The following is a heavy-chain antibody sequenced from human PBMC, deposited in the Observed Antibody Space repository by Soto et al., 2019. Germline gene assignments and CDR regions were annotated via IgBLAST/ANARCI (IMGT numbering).Heavy chain of an antibody. CDR1: GYDFTHYW. V-gene: IGHV5-51*01. CDR2: IYPGDSDT. D-gene: IGHD3-22*01. CDR3: ARQIYDSDTGPNFQYYFDS. Sequence: GESLKISCNGSGYDFTHYWIAWVRQTPGKGLEWMGVIYPGDSDTKYSPSFQGQVTISADKSIDTAYLQRSGLKASDTAIYYCARQIYDSDTGPNFQYYFDSWGQGTPVTVS. J-gene: IGHJ4*02.